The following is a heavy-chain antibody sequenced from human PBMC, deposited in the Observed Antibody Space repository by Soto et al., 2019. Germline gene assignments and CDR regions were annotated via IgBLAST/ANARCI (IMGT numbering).Heavy chain of an antibody. D-gene: IGHD3-22*01. CDR3: ARLEAYYDSSGYFDY. CDR2: IYYSGST. CDR1: GGSISSYY. J-gene: IGHJ4*02. Sequence: SETLSLTCTVSGGSISSYYXXGIRQPPGKGLEWIGYIYYSGSTNYNPSLKSRVTISVDTSKNQFSLKLSSVTAADTAVYYCARLEAYYDSSGYFDYWGQGTLVTVSS. V-gene: IGHV4-59*01.